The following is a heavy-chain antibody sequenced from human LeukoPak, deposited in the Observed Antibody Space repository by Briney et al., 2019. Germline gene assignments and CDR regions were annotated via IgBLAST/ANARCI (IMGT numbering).Heavy chain of an antibody. CDR3: ARGPRVGATCAFDI. J-gene: IGHJ3*02. V-gene: IGHV4-59*08. D-gene: IGHD1-26*01. Sequence: KPSETLSLTCTVSGGSISSYYWSWIRQPPGKGLEWIGYIYYSGSTNYNPSLKSRVTISVDTSKNQFSLKLSSVTAADTAVYYCARGPRVGATCAFDIWGQGTMVTVSS. CDR2: IYYSGST. CDR1: GGSISSYY.